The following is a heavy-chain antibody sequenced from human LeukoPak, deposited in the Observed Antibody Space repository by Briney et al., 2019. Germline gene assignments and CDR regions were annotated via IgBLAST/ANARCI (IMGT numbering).Heavy chain of an antibody. Sequence: GGSLRLSCAASGLIVSSNYMSWVRQAPGKGLEWVSVVYGGDTTYYADSVQGRFTISRDNSKNTLYLQMNSLRAEDTAVYYCARDAHTGSGTYWGGVDYYYGLDVWGQGTTVTVSS. V-gene: IGHV3-66*01. CDR2: VYGGDTT. CDR1: GLIVSSNY. CDR3: ARDAHTGSGTYWGGVDYYYGLDV. J-gene: IGHJ6*02. D-gene: IGHD3-10*01.